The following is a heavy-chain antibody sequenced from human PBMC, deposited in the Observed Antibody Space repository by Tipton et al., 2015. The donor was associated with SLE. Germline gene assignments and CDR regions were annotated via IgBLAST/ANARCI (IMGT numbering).Heavy chain of an antibody. CDR3: ARGVDY. CDR1: SGSMRSGSYS. CDR2: ISHSGDT. V-gene: IGHV4-39*07. Sequence: TLSLTCTVSSGSMRSGSYSWAWIRQPPGKGPEWIATISHSGDTYYDPSLKSRVTISLDTSKNQFSLRLTSVTASDTAVYYCARGVDYWGQGTLVTVSS. J-gene: IGHJ4*02.